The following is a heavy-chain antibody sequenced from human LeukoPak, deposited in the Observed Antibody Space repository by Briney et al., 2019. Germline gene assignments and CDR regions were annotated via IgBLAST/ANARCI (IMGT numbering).Heavy chain of an antibody. CDR1: GFIFSTYS. J-gene: IGHJ4*02. V-gene: IGHV3-21*01. D-gene: IGHD3-22*01. Sequence: GGSLRLSCAASGFIFSTYSMNWVRQAPGKGLEWVSSISSSSSYIYYADSVKGRFTISRDNAKNSLYLQMNSLRAEDTAVYYCARVGYYDSSGYFLPGYWGQGTLVTVSS. CDR3: ARVGYYDSSGYFLPGY. CDR2: ISSSSSYI.